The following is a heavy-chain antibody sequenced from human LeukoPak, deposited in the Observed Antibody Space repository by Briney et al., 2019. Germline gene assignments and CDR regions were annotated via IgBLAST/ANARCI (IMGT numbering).Heavy chain of an antibody. CDR3: ARENSYGESDY. CDR1: GYTFTGYY. V-gene: IGHV1-2*02. Sequence: ASVKVSCKASGYTFTGYYIHWVRQAPGQGLEWMGWITPNTGGTNYAQKFQGRVTMTRDTSISTAYMELSRLRSDDTAVYYCARENSYGESDYWGQGTLVTVSS. J-gene: IGHJ4*02. D-gene: IGHD4-17*01. CDR2: ITPNTGGT.